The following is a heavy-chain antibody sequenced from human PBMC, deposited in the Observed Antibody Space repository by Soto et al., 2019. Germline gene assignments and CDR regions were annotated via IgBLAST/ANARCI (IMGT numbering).Heavy chain of an antibody. CDR3: ANSQYYYDSSGYSPLNWFDP. D-gene: IGHD3-22*01. J-gene: IGHJ5*02. V-gene: IGHV1-69*06. CDR2: IIPIFGTA. Sequence: SVKVSCKASGVTFSSYAISWVRQAPGQGLEWMGGIIPIFGTANYAQKFQGRVTITADKSTSTAYMELSSLRSEDTAVYYCANSQYYYDSSGYSPLNWFDPWGQGTLVTVSS. CDR1: GVTFSSYA.